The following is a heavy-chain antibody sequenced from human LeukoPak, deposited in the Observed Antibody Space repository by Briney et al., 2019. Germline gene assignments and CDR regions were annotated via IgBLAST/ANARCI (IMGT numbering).Heavy chain of an antibody. D-gene: IGHD3-22*01. J-gene: IGHJ4*02. CDR2: ISGSGGST. Sequence: GGSLRLSCAASGFTFSSYAMSWVRQAPGKGLEWVSAISGSGGSTYYADSVKGRFNISRDNSKNTLYLQMNSLRAEDTAVYYCAKAGNYYDSSGYYYWGQGTLVTVSS. CDR1: GFTFSSYA. V-gene: IGHV3-23*01. CDR3: AKAGNYYDSSGYYY.